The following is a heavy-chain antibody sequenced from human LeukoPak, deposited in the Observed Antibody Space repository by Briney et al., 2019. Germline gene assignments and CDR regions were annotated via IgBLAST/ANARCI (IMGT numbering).Heavy chain of an antibody. CDR1: GFTFSTYW. V-gene: IGHV3-7*01. D-gene: IGHD3-10*01. CDR3: VKASYYYGSGSYLDY. CDR2: IQQDGSEK. Sequence: PGGSLRLSCVVSGFTFSTYWMSWVRQAPGKGLEWVANIQQDGSEKYYVDSVKGRFTISRDNAKNSLYLQMNSLRAEDTAVYYCVKASYYYGSGSYLDYWGQGTLVTVSS. J-gene: IGHJ4*02.